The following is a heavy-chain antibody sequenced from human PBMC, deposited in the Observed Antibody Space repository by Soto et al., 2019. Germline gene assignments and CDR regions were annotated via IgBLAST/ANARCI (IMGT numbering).Heavy chain of an antibody. CDR2: ISGSGGST. J-gene: IGHJ4*02. CDR3: AKTVGRDYYHSSGYYPFDY. Sequence: GGSLRLSCAASGFTFSSYAMSWVRQAPGKGLEWVSAISGSGGSTYYADSVKGRFTISRDNSKNTLYLQMDSLRAEDTAVYYCAKTVGRDYYHSSGYYPFDYWGQGTLVTVSS. CDR1: GFTFSSYA. V-gene: IGHV3-23*01. D-gene: IGHD3-22*01.